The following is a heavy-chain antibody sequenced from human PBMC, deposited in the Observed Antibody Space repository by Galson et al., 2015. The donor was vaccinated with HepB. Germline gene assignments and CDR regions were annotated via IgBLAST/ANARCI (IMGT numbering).Heavy chain of an antibody. Sequence: TLSLTCTVSGDSISNDDYFWSWIRQLPGKGLEWIGYISHGGSTYYTPSLKRRLIISVDTYKNQFSLKLSSVTAADTAVYYCARDLGGADLDPDNYGMDVWGQGTTVIVSS. J-gene: IGHJ6*02. CDR2: ISHGGST. CDR3: ARDLGGADLDPDNYGMDV. CDR1: GDSISNDDYF. V-gene: IGHV4-31*03. D-gene: IGHD4/OR15-4a*01.